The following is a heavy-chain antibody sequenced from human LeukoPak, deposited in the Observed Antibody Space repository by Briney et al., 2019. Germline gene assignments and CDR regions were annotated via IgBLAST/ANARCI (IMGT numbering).Heavy chain of an antibody. CDR3: ARGRTDYGGNSGVFDY. J-gene: IGHJ4*02. V-gene: IGHV4-34*01. CDR2: INHSGST. CDR1: GGSFSDYS. Sequence: SETLSLTCAVYGGSFSDYSWSWIRQPPGKGLEWIGEINHSGSTNYNPSLKSRVTISVDTSKNQFSLKLSSVTAADTAVYYCARGRTDYGGNSGVFDYWGQGTLVTVSS. D-gene: IGHD4-23*01.